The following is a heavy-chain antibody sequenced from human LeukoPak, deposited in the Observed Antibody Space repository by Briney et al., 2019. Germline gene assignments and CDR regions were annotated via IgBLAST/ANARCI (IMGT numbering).Heavy chain of an antibody. CDR2: IKQDGSVK. CDR3: ARVRFVLSCFDY. V-gene: IGHV3-7*01. D-gene: IGHD6-6*01. Sequence: GGSLRLSCAASGFTFSSYWMSWVRQAPGRGLEWVANIKQDGSVKYYVDSVKGRFTISRDNAKNSLYLQMNSLRAEDTAVYYCARVRFVLSCFDYWGQGTLVTVSS. J-gene: IGHJ4*02. CDR1: GFTFSSYW.